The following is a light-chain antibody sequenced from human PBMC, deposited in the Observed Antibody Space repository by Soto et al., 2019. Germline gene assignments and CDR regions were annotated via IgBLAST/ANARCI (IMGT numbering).Light chain of an antibody. CDR1: QSISSW. CDR2: KAS. V-gene: IGKV1-5*03. J-gene: IGKJ1*01. CDR3: QQYNSYSRT. Sequence: DVQMPQSPSTLSASVGDRVTITCRASQSISSWLAWYRQKPGKAPKLMIYKASSLESGVPSRFSGSGSGTEFTLTISSLQPDDFATYYCQQYNSYSRTFGQGTKVEIK.